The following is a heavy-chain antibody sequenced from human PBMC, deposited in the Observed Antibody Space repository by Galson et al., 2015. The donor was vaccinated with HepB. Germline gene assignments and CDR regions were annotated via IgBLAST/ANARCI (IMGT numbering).Heavy chain of an antibody. J-gene: IGHJ4*02. Sequence: ETLSLTRTVSGASISSSLYYWVWVRQPPEKGLEWIGSIYYTGNTYYKSSLKSRVTISADMSKNQFSLKVNSVTAADTAVYYCARAARDSSTYANDYWGQGALVTVSS. V-gene: IGHV4-39*07. CDR3: ARAARDSSTYANDY. CDR1: GASISSSLYY. D-gene: IGHD2/OR15-2a*01. CDR2: IYYTGNT.